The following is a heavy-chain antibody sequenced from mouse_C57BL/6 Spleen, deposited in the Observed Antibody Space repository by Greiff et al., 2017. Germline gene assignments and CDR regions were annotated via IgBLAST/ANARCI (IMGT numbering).Heavy chain of an antibody. V-gene: IGHV1-55*01. CDR3: ARSYYDYDGTEFAY. Sequence: QVQLQQPGAELVKPGASVKMSCKASGYTFTSYWVTWVPQRPGQGLEWIGDIYPGSGSTNYNEKCKSKATLTVDTASSTAYMQLSSLTSEDSAVYYCARSYYDYDGTEFAYWGQGTLVTVSA. CDR1: GYTFTSYW. CDR2: IYPGSGST. D-gene: IGHD2-4*01. J-gene: IGHJ3*01.